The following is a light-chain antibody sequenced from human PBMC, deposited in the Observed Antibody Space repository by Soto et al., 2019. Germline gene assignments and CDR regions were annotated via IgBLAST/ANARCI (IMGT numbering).Light chain of an antibody. CDR1: RDISIY. CDR2: DAS. CDR3: QQYDNLPPYT. Sequence: DLQMTQSPSSLSASVGDRVTITCQASRDISIYLNWYQQKPGKPPKLLVYDASNLQTGVPSRFSGSGSGTHFSFTISNLQPEDIATYYCQQYDNLPPYTFGQGTKLEIK. J-gene: IGKJ2*01. V-gene: IGKV1-33*01.